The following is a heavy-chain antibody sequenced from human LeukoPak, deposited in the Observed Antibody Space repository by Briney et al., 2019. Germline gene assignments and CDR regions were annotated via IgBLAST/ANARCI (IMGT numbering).Heavy chain of an antibody. Sequence: SETLSLTCSVSGGSVRSTSYYWSWIRQSPGKGLEWIGYIYNTGRTNYNASLNSRVTISLDTSKNQFSLKLSSLTAADTAVYYCARDEGGAIDYWGQGTLVTVSS. CDR1: GGSVRSTSYY. CDR2: IYNTGRT. D-gene: IGHD3-16*01. J-gene: IGHJ4*02. V-gene: IGHV4-61*01. CDR3: ARDEGGAIDY.